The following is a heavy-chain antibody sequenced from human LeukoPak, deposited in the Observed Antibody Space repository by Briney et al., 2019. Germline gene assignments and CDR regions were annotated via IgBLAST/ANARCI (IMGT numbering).Heavy chain of an antibody. CDR2: INHSGST. V-gene: IGHV4-34*01. CDR1: GGSFSGYY. D-gene: IGHD2-2*01. Sequence: SETLSLTCAVYGGSFSGYYWSCIRQPPGKGLEWVGEINHSGSTNYNPSLKSRVTISVHTSKNQSSLKLSSMTAADTAVYYCARRGRYCSSTSCYPLKASPYYYYYDMDVWGKGTTVTVSS. CDR3: ARRGRYCSSTSCYPLKASPYYYYYDMDV. J-gene: IGHJ6*03.